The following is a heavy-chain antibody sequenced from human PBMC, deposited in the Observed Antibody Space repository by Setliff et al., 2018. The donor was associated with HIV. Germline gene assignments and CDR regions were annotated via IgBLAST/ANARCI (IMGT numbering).Heavy chain of an antibody. CDR3: ARGKGVGGVVITGGLDV. D-gene: IGHD3-10*01. CDR1: GDTFTSYD. CDR2: MTPYSGNT. V-gene: IGHV1-8*02. J-gene: IGHJ6*04. Sequence: ASVKVSCKTSGDTFTSYDINWVQQAAGHGLEWMGWMTPYSGNTGYAQKFQGRVSMTRNTSISTAYMELSSLRSEDTAVYYCARGKGVGGVVITGGLDVWGKGTTVTVSS.